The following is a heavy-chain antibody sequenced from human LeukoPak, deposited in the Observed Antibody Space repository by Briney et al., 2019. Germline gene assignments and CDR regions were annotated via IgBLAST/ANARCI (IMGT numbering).Heavy chain of an antibody. CDR1: GGSISSSSYY. D-gene: IGHD3-3*01. CDR2: IYYSGST. Sequence: PSQTLSLTCTVSGGSISSSSYYWGWIRQPPGKGLEWIGSIYYSGSTYYNPSLTSRVTISVDTSKSQFSLKLSSVTAADTAVYYCARRGGRALSVYDYWGRGTLVTVSS. CDR3: ARRGGRALSVYDY. V-gene: IGHV4-39*01. J-gene: IGHJ4*02.